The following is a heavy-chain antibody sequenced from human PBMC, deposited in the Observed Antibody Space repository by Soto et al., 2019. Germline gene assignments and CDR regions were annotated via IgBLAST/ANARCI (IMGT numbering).Heavy chain of an antibody. V-gene: IGHV4-59*08. Sequence: SETLSLTCTVSGGSISSYYWSWIRQPPGKGLEWIGYIYYSGSTNYNPSLKSRVTISVDTSKNQFSLKLSSVTAADTAVYYCARGSYYDFWSGYLPFDYWGQGTLVTSPQ. J-gene: IGHJ4*02. CDR1: GGSISSYY. D-gene: IGHD3-3*01. CDR3: ARGSYYDFWSGYLPFDY. CDR2: IYYSGST.